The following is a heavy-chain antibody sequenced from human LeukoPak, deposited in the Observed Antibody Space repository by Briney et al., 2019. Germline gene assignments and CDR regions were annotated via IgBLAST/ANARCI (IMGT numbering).Heavy chain of an antibody. CDR2: VYYTGST. J-gene: IGHJ5*02. CDR3: ASHSGSGSLSRPFDP. D-gene: IGHD3-10*01. Sequence: KPVETLSLTCSVSGASVTSGGFYWGWLRQTPGKGPEWIATVYYTGSTYHNPSLKTRVTISIDTSKNQFSLRLTSVTTTDTAIYHCASHSGSGSLSRPFDPWGRGTLVTVSS. V-gene: IGHV4-39*01. CDR1: GASVTSGGFY.